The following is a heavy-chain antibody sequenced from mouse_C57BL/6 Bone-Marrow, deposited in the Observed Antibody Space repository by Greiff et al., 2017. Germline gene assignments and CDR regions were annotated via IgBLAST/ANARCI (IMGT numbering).Heavy chain of an antibody. CDR1: GFTFSSYA. J-gene: IGHJ2*01. CDR3: ARDSPIYYYGSSHFDY. V-gene: IGHV5-4*01. CDR2: ISDGGSYT. D-gene: IGHD1-1*01. Sequence: EVKVVESGGGLVKPGGSLKLSCAASGFTFSSYAMSWVRQTPEKRLEWVATISDGGSYTYYPDNVKGRFTISRDHAKNNLYLQMSHLKSEDTAMYYCARDSPIYYYGSSHFDYWGQGTTLTVSS.